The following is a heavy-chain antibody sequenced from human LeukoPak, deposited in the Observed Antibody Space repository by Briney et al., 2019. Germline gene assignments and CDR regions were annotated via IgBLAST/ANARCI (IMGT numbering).Heavy chain of an antibody. CDR2: ISSSSSTI. CDR1: GFTFSSYS. D-gene: IGHD3-3*01. CDR3: ARDPITYYDFWSGYRGTY. Sequence: GGSLRLSCAASGFTFSSYSMNWVRQAPGKGLEWVSYISSSSSTIYYADSVKGRFTISRDNAKNSLYLQMNSPRAEDTAVYYCARDPITYYDFWSGYRGTYWGQGTLVTVSS. J-gene: IGHJ4*02. V-gene: IGHV3-48*01.